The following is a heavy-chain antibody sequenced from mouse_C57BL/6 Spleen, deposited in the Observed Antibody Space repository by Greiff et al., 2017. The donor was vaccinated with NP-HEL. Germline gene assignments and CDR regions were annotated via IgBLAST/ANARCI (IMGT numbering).Heavy chain of an antibody. D-gene: IGHD2-5*01. CDR1: GYTFTDYE. Sequence: VQLQQSGAELVRPGASVTLSCKASGYTFTDYEMHWVKQTPVHGLEWIGAIDPETGGTAYNQKFKGKAILTADKSSSTAYMELRSLASEDSAVYYCTRWGSNDYWGQGTTLTVSS. J-gene: IGHJ2*01. CDR3: TRWGSNDY. CDR2: IDPETGGT. V-gene: IGHV1-15*01.